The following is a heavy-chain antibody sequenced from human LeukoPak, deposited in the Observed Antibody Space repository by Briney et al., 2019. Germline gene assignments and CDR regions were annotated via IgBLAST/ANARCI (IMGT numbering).Heavy chain of an antibody. V-gene: IGHV4-59*12. CDR1: GGSISGYY. J-gene: IGHJ4*02. D-gene: IGHD3-10*01. CDR3: AAFYGSGSYHSAFDY. CDR2: IYYSGST. Sequence: PSETLSLTCTVSGGSISGYYWSWIRQPPGKGLEWIGYIYYSGSTNYNPSLKSRVTMSVDTSKNQFSLKLSSVTAADTAVYYCAAFYGSGSYHSAFDYWGQGTLVTVSS.